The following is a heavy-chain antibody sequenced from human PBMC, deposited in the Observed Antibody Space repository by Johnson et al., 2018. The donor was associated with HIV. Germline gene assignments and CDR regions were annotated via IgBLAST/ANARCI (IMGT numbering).Heavy chain of an antibody. J-gene: IGHJ3*02. Sequence: VQLVESGGGLVQPGASLRLSCAASGFTVSSNYMSWVRQAPGKGLEWVSVIYSGGTTWYADSVKGRFTISRDNSRDTVHLQMNSLRAEDTAVYYCARYGYRPEAAFDIWGQGTMVTVSS. CDR3: ARYGYRPEAAFDI. CDR2: IYSGGTT. CDR1: GFTVSSNY. V-gene: IGHV3-66*01. D-gene: IGHD5-24*01.